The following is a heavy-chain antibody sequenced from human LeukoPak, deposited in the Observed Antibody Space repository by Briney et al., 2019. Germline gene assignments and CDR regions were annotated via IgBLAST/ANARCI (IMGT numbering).Heavy chain of an antibody. CDR1: GYSFTSYW. V-gene: IGHV5-51*01. CDR2: IYPGDSDT. Sequence: GESLKISCKGSGYSFTSYWIGWVRQMPGKGLEWMGIIYPGDSDTRYSPSFQGQVTISADKSISTAYLQWSSLKASDTAMYYCARPRFGGANLDAFDIWGQGTMVTVSS. J-gene: IGHJ3*02. D-gene: IGHD3-16*01. CDR3: ARPRFGGANLDAFDI.